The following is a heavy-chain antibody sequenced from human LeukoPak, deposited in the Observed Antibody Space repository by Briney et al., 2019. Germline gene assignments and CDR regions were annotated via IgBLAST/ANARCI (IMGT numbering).Heavy chain of an antibody. D-gene: IGHD2-15*01. V-gene: IGHV1-18*01. CDR3: ARLPRTIENGGSCPFDY. Sequence: GASVKVSCKASGYTFTSYDISWVRQAPGQGLEWMGWISAYNGNTNYAQKLQGRVTMTTDTSTSTAYMELRSLRSDDTAVYYCARLPRTIENGGSCPFDYWGQGTLVTVSS. J-gene: IGHJ4*02. CDR2: ISAYNGNT. CDR1: GYTFTSYD.